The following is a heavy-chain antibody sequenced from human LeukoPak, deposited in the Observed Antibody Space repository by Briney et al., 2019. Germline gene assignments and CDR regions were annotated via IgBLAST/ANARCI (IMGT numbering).Heavy chain of an antibody. D-gene: IGHD3-3*01. V-gene: IGHV1-69*13. J-gene: IGHJ6*02. CDR3: AGLLWSGVNYYYYGMDV. CDR2: IIPIFGTA. Sequence: VASVKVSCKASGGTFSSYAISWVRQAPGQGLEWMGGIIPIFGTANYAQKFQGRVTITADESTSTAYMELSSLRSEDTAVYYCAGLLWSGVNYYYYGMDVWGQGTTVTVSS. CDR1: GGTFSSYA.